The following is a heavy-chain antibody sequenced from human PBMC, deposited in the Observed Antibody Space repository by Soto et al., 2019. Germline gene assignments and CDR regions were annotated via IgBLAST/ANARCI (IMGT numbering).Heavy chain of an antibody. CDR2: MNPNSGNT. CDR3: ARGRSSYSSGPTGY. V-gene: IGHV1-8*01. Sequence: QVQLVQSGAEVKKPGASVKVSCKASGYTFTSYDINWVRQATGQGLEWMGWMNPNSGNTGYAQKCQGRVTMTRNTSISTGYMELGSLRSEDTAVYYCARGRSSYSSGPTGYWGQGTLVTVSS. D-gene: IGHD6-19*01. J-gene: IGHJ4*02. CDR1: GYTFTSYD.